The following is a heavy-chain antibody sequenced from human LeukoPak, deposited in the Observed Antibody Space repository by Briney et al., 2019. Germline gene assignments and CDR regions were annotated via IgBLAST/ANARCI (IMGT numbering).Heavy chain of an antibody. J-gene: IGHJ3*02. Sequence: SVKVSCKASGGTFSSYAISWVRQAPGQGLEWMVGIIPIFGTANYAQKFQGRVTITTDESTSTAYMELSSLRSEDTAVYYCARDSSGALDAFDIWGQGTMVTVSS. CDR3: ARDSSGALDAFDI. CDR2: IIPIFGTA. V-gene: IGHV1-69*05. D-gene: IGHD2-15*01. CDR1: GGTFSSYA.